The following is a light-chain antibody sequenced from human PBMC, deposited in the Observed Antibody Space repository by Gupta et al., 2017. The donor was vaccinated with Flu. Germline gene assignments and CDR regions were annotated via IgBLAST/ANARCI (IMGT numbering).Light chain of an antibody. CDR3: QRYNSAPLT. Sequence: DIQMTQSPSSLSASVGDRVTITCRASQGMSNYLAWYQKKAGKVPKLLIYGASTLQSGVPSRFSDSGSGTEFTLTISSLQPEDVATYYCQRYNSAPLTFGGGTKVEIK. CDR1: QGMSNY. V-gene: IGKV1-27*01. J-gene: IGKJ4*01. CDR2: GAS.